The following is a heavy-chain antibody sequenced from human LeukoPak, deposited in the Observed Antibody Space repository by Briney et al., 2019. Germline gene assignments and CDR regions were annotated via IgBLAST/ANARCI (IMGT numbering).Heavy chain of an antibody. J-gene: IGHJ4*02. V-gene: IGHV5-51*01. CDR2: IWPGDSDT. CDR3: ARASRDGYNQNFDH. D-gene: IGHD5-24*01. Sequence: GESLKISCKGSGYTFTNYWIGWVRQMPGKGLEWMGIIWPGDSDTRYSPSFQGQVTISADRSTSTAYLQWSSLRASDTAMYYCARASRDGYNQNFDHWGQGTLVTVSS. CDR1: GYTFTNYW.